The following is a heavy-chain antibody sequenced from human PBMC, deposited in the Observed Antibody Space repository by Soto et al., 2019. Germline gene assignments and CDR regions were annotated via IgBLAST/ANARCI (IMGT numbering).Heavy chain of an antibody. CDR2: IFYSGST. J-gene: IGHJ5*02. V-gene: IGHV4-39*01. D-gene: IGHD5-12*01. Sequence: SETLSLTCTVSGGSISSSSYHWGWIRQPPWKGLEWIGSIFYSGSTYYNPSLKSRVTISVDTSKNQFSLKLSSVTAADTAVYYCARRGYSGWFDPWGQGTLVTVSS. CDR3: ARRGYSGWFDP. CDR1: GGSISSSSYH.